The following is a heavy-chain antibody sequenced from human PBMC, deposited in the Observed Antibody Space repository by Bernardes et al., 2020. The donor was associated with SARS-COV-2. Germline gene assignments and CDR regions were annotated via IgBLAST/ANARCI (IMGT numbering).Heavy chain of an antibody. CDR1: GFTFDDYT. CDR2: ISWDGGST. CDR3: ASSNAGSGYYPYY. V-gene: IGHV3-43*01. D-gene: IGHD3-3*01. Sequence: GGSLRLSCAASGFTFDDYTMHWVRQAPGKGLEWVSLISWDGGSTYYADSVKGRFTISRDNSKNSLYLQMNSLRTEDTALYYCASSNAGSGYYPYYWGQGTLVTVSS. J-gene: IGHJ4*02.